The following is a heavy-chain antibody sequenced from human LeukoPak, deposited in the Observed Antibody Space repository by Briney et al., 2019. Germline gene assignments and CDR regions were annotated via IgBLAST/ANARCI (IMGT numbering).Heavy chain of an antibody. J-gene: IGHJ4*02. Sequence: GGSLRLSCAASGFTFSSYGMHWVRQAPGKGLEWVAVIIYDGSNKYYADSVKGRFTISRDNSKITLYLQTNSLRAKDTAVYDCARDVSLAAAGSDYWGQGTLVTVSS. CDR3: ARDVSLAAAGSDY. D-gene: IGHD6-13*01. CDR2: IIYDGSNK. CDR1: GFTFSSYG. V-gene: IGHV3-30*03.